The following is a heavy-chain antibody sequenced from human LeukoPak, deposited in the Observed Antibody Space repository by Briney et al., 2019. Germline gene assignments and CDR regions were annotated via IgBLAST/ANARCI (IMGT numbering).Heavy chain of an antibody. CDR1: EFTFSSYW. J-gene: IGHJ6*02. CDR2: IKGDGSST. CDR3: ARDRSYTMDL. V-gene: IGHV3-74*01. Sequence: GGSLRLSCAASEFTFSSYWMHWVRQAPGEGLVWVSLIKGDGSSTNYADSVKGRFTISRDNAKNTLYLQMNSLRDEDTAVYYCARDRSYTMDLWGQGTTVTVSS.